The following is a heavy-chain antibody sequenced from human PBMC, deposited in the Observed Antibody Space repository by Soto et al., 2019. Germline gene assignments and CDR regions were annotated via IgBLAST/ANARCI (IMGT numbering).Heavy chain of an antibody. D-gene: IGHD6-13*01. CDR3: ASGYSSSSGVDYYYGMDV. V-gene: IGHV5-10-1*01. J-gene: IGHJ6*02. CDR1: GYSFTSYW. Sequence: GESLKISCKGSGYSFTSYWISWVRQMPGKGLEWMGRIDPSDSYTNYSPSFQGHVTISADKSISTAYLQWSSLKASDTAMYYCASGYSSSSGVDYYYGMDVWGQGTTVTVSS. CDR2: IDPSDSYT.